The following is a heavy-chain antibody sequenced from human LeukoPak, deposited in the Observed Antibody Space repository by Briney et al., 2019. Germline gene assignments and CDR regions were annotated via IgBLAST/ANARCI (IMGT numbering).Heavy chain of an antibody. D-gene: IGHD3-22*01. V-gene: IGHV1-69*05. CDR1: GGTFSSYA. CDR3: YDSSGYYSS. Sequence: SVKVSCKAPGGTFSSYAISWVRQAPGQGLEWMGRIIPIFGTANYAQRFQGRVTITTDESTSTAYMELSSLRSEDTAVYYCYDSSGYYSSWGQGTLVTVSS. CDR2: IIPIFGTA. J-gene: IGHJ5*02.